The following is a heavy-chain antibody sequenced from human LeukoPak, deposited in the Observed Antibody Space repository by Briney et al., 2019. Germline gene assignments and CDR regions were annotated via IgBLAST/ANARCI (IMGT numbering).Heavy chain of an antibody. CDR1: GFTLSSYE. Sequence: PGGSLRLSCAASGFTLSSYEMNWVRQAPGKGLEWVSYISSSGSTIYYADSVKGRFTISRDNAKNLLFLQVSSLRAEDTAVYYCTTSDINYRPFDNWGQGTLVTVSS. J-gene: IGHJ4*02. V-gene: IGHV3-48*03. D-gene: IGHD4-11*01. CDR2: ISSSGSTI. CDR3: TTSDINYRPFDN.